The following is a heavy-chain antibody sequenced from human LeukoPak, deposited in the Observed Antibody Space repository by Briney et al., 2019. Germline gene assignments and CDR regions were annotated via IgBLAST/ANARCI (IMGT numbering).Heavy chain of an antibody. CDR2: INPNSGGT. CDR3: ARPYYDILTGYYLRY. J-gene: IGHJ4*02. CDR1: GYTFTGYY. D-gene: IGHD3-9*01. V-gene: IGHV1-2*02. Sequence: GASVKVSRKASGYTFTGYYMHWVRQAPGQGLEWMGWINPNSGGTNYAQKFQGRVTMTRDTSISTAYMELSRLRSDDTAVYYCARPYYDILTGYYLRYWGQGTLVIVSS.